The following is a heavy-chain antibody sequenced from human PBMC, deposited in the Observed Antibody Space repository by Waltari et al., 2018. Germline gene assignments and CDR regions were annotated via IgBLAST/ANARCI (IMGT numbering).Heavy chain of an antibody. CDR2: FDHEDTET. Sequence: QFQLVQSGAEVKKPGASVKVPCKVTGYTLTEYSIPWVRQAPGKGLEWMGGFDHEDTETIYAQKFKGRVTMTEDTSADTAYMKLSSLRSEDTAVYYCTTLRLSTFYASGKAFDVWGQGTMVTVSS. D-gene: IGHD3-10*01. J-gene: IGHJ3*01. CDR3: TTLRLSTFYASGKAFDV. CDR1: GYTLTEYS. V-gene: IGHV1-24*01.